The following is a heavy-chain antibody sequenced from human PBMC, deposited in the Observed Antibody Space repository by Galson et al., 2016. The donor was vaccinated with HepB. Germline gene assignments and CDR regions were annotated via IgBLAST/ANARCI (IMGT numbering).Heavy chain of an antibody. V-gene: IGHV1-18*01. CDR3: ARDVGSTVTY. CDR1: GYIFSSYG. CDR2: ISAYNGHK. D-gene: IGHD4-17*01. Sequence: SVKVSCKASGYIFSSYGLFWVRQAPGQGLEWMGWISAYNGHKKYAQKLQGRVTLTTDTSTSTAYMELGSLRSDDTAVYYCARDVGSTVTYWGQGTLVTVSS. J-gene: IGHJ4*02.